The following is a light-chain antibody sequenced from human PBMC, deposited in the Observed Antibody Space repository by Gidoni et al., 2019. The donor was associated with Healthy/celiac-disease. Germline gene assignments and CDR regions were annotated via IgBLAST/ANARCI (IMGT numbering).Light chain of an antibody. J-gene: IGKJ5*01. CDR3: QQYKCYSVT. Sequence: IQITNSPSTLSASVGDRVTITCRASQSISSCLAWYQQKPGKAPKLLIHKASSLESGVPSRFSGSGSGTEFTLTISSLQPDDFATDYCQQYKCYSVTFGQGTRLEIK. CDR2: KAS. CDR1: QSISSC. V-gene: IGKV1-5*03.